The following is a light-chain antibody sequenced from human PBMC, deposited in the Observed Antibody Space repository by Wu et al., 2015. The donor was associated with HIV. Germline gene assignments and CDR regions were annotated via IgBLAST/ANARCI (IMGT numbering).Light chain of an antibody. Sequence: DIQLTQSPSSLSASVGDKVTLTCRASQAIRNSVAWLQQRPGQAPKLLLYAASTLESGVPSRFSGTGYGTDFTLTISSLQPEDVATYYCQKXNTAPWTFGQGTKVEMK. CDR2: AAS. V-gene: IGKV1-NL1*01. CDR3: QKXNTAPWT. CDR1: QAIRNS. J-gene: IGKJ1*01.